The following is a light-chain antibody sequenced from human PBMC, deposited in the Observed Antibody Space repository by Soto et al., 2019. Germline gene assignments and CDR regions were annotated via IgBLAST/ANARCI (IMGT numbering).Light chain of an antibody. CDR3: QQRSNWPIT. J-gene: IGKJ5*01. V-gene: IGKV3-11*01. CDR1: ESIRTY. CDR2: DAS. Sequence: PGERATLSCRASESIRTYLAWYQQKPGQAPRLLIYDASTRATGIPARFSGSGSGTDFTLTIGSLEPEDFAIYYCQQRSNWPITFGQGTRLEIK.